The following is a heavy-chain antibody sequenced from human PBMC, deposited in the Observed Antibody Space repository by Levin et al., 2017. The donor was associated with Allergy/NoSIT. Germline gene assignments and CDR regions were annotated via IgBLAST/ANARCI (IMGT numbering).Heavy chain of an antibody. CDR2: IYYSGST. D-gene: IGHD4-17*01. CDR1: GGSISSYY. Sequence: SETLSLTCTVSGGSISSYYWSWIRQPPGKGLEWIGYIYYSGSTNYNPSLKSRVTISVDTSKNQFSLKLSSVTAADTAVYYCAREGGYGDYPPVISYWYFDLWGRGTLVTVSS. J-gene: IGHJ2*01. V-gene: IGHV4-59*01. CDR3: AREGGYGDYPPVISYWYFDL.